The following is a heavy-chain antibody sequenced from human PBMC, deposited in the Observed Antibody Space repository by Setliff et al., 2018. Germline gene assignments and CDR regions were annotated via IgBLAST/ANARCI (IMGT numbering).Heavy chain of an antibody. J-gene: IGHJ6*03. CDR1: GGTFSSYA. CDR2: IIPIYGYT. D-gene: IGHD3-22*01. Sequence: SVKVSCKASGGTFSSYAISWVRQAPGQGLEWMGGIIPIYGYTSYAQKFQDRVTITADTSTGTAYLELRSLTSDDTAVYYCARAGRNNYDSSGYYYDLYYYNYMDVWGKGTTVTVSS. V-gene: IGHV1-69*06. CDR3: ARAGRNNYDSSGYYYDLYYYNYMDV.